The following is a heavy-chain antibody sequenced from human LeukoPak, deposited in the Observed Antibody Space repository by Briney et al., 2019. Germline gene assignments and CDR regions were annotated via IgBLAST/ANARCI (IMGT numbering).Heavy chain of an antibody. J-gene: IGHJ4*02. CDR3: ARSGRGYGGNDPTPFDY. D-gene: IGHD4-23*01. CDR1: GGTFSSYA. Sequence: APVKVSCKASGGTFSSYAISWVRQAPGQGLEWMGGIIPIFGTANYAQKFQGRVTITADESTSTAYMELSSLRSEDTAVYYCARSGRGYGGNDPTPFDYWGQGTLVTVSS. V-gene: IGHV1-69*13. CDR2: IIPIFGTA.